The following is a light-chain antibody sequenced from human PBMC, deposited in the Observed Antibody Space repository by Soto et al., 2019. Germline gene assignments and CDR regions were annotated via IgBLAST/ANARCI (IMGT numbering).Light chain of an antibody. Sequence: EIVLTQSPGTLSLSPGERATLSCRASQSVSSSYLAWYQQKPGQAPRLLIYGASSSATGLPDRFRGSGSGTDFTLTISSRELEDFAVYYYQQYGSSPRFTFGPGTKVDIK. V-gene: IGKV3-20*01. J-gene: IGKJ3*01. CDR2: GAS. CDR1: QSVSSSY. CDR3: QQYGSSPRFT.